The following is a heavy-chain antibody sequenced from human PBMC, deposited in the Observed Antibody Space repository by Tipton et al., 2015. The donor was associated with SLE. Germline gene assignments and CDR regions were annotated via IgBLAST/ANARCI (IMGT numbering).Heavy chain of an antibody. Sequence: TLSLTCTVSGGSISSYYWSWIRQPPGKGLEWIGYIYYSGSTNYNPSLKSRVTISVDTSKNRFSLKLSSVTAADTAVYYCAREVDYYDSSGYYYDAFDIWGQGTMVTVSS. V-gene: IGHV4-59*01. J-gene: IGHJ3*02. CDR3: AREVDYYDSSGYYYDAFDI. CDR2: IYYSGST. CDR1: GGSISSYY. D-gene: IGHD3-22*01.